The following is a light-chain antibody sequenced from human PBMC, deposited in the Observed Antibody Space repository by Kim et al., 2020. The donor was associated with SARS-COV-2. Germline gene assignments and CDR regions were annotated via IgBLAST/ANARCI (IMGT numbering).Light chain of an antibody. CDR2: EDN. CDR1: SGSIASNY. Sequence: NFMLTQPHSVSESPGKTVTISCTRSSGSIASNYVQWYQQRPGSAPTTVIYEDNQRPSGVPDRFSGSIDSSSNSASLTISGLKTVDEADYYCQSYDSSNLNWVFGGGTQLTVL. J-gene: IGLJ3*02. CDR3: QSYDSSNLNWV. V-gene: IGLV6-57*04.